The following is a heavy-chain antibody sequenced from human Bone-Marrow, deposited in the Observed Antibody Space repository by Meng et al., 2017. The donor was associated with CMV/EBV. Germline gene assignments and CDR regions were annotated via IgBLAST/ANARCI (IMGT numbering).Heavy chain of an antibody. Sequence: GGSLRLSCTASGFTFSDHYMSWIRQAPGQGLEWVSTLNDDGSNTHYADSVKGRFTIFRDNSKNTLYLEMNSLRVEDTAEDFCAKDAGGEIMLDDWSQGTLVTVSS. CDR1: GFTFSDHY. J-gene: IGHJ4*02. CDR3: AKDAGGEIMLDD. D-gene: IGHD2-21*01. CDR2: LNDDGSNT. V-gene: IGHV3-23*01.